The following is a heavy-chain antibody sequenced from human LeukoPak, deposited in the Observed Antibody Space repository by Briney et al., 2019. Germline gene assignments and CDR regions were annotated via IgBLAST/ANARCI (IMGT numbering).Heavy chain of an antibody. J-gene: IGHJ4*02. D-gene: IGHD6-6*01. Sequence: PGGSLRLSCAASGFTFSSYGMHWVRQAPGKGLEWVAFIRYDGNNKNYADSVKGRFTISRDNSKNTLYLQMNSLRTEDTAVYYCAKDWGTSSLYLVNWGQGTLVTVSS. CDR1: GFTFSSYG. CDR3: AKDWGTSSLYLVN. V-gene: IGHV3-30*02. CDR2: IRYDGNNK.